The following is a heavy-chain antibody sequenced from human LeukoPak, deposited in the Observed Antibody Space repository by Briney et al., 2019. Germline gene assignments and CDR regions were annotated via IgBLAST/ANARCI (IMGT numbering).Heavy chain of an antibody. CDR3: AGSWEDQFWRGYYFGY. D-gene: IGHD3-3*01. Sequence: SETLSLTCTVSGGSISSGSYYWSWIRQPAGKGLEWIGRIYTSGSTNYNPSLKSRVTISVDTSKNQFSLKLSSVTAADTAVYYWAGSWEDQFWRGYYFGYWGPGTPVTVSS. CDR2: IYTSGST. CDR1: GGSISSGSYY. V-gene: IGHV4-61*02. J-gene: IGHJ4*02.